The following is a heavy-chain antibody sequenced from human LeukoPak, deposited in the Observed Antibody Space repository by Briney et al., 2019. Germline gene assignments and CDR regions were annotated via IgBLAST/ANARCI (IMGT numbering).Heavy chain of an antibody. D-gene: IGHD2-21*02. CDR1: GXSFTSYW. J-gene: IGHJ6*02. CDR2: IYPGDSDT. V-gene: IGHV5-51*01. Sequence: GESLKISCKGSGXSFTSYWSGWVRQMPGKGLEWMGIIYPGDSDTRYSPSFQGQVTISADKSISTAYLQWSSLKASDTAMYYCARPPCGGGGDCSGHVDVWGQGTTVTVSS. CDR3: ARPPCGGGGDCSGHVDV.